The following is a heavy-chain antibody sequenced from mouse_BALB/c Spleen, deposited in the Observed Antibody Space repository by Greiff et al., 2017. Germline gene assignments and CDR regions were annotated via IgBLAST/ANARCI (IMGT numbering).Heavy chain of an antibody. CDR3: ARGAYYGNYHYAMDY. CDR2: IYPGDGDT. J-gene: IGHJ4*01. Sequence: VQLQQSGPELVKPGASVKISCKASGYAFSSSWMNWVKQRPGQGLEWIGRIYPGDGDTNYNGKFKGKATLTADKSSSTAYMQLSSLTSVDSAVYFCARGAYYGNYHYAMDYWGQGTSVTVSS. V-gene: IGHV1-82*01. CDR1: GYAFSSSW. D-gene: IGHD2-10*01.